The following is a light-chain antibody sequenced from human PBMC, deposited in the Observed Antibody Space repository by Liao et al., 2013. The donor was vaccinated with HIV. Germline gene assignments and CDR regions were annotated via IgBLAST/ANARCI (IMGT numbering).Light chain of an antibody. Sequence: SYELTQPPSVSVSPGQTASIACSGDKLGDKYTSWYQQKSGQSPVLVIHQDSKRSSGIPERFSGSNSGNTATLTISGTQLMDEADYFCQAWDSSADVVFGGGTKLTVL. CDR2: QDS. V-gene: IGLV3-1*01. J-gene: IGLJ2*01. CDR3: QAWDSSADVV. CDR1: KLGDKY.